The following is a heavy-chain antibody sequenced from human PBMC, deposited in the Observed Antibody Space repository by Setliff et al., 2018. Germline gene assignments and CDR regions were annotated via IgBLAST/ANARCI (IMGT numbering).Heavy chain of an antibody. CDR2: IDKASNT. Sequence: GASVKVSCKASGFTFRDYSLTWVRQAPGKGLEWVSGIDKASNTYYPDSMKGRFTISRDNSRNTISLQINNLRAEDTATYYCAKDTLNDGIWDFDSWGQGLLVTVSS. CDR1: GFTFRDYS. V-gene: IGHV3-53*01. D-gene: IGHD3-16*01. CDR3: AKDTLNDGIWDFDS. J-gene: IGHJ4*02.